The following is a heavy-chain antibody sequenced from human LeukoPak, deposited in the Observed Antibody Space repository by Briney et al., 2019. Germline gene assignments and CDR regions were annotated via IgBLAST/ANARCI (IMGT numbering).Heavy chain of an antibody. Sequence: PGGSLRLSCAASGFTFSSYAMHWARQAPGKGLEWVAVISYDGSNKYHADSVKGRFTISRDNSKNTLYLQMNSLRAEDTAVYYCAKLSSYYYGSGSYPIDYWGQGTLVTVSS. CDR3: AKLSSYYYGSGSYPIDY. CDR2: ISYDGSNK. J-gene: IGHJ4*02. CDR1: GFTFSSYA. D-gene: IGHD3-10*01. V-gene: IGHV3-30-3*02.